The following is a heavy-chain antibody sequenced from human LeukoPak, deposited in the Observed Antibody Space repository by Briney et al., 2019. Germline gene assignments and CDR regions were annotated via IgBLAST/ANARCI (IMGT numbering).Heavy chain of an antibody. CDR1: GFTVSSNY. V-gene: IGHV3-66*01. D-gene: IGHD3-10*01. CDR2: IYSGGST. CDR3: ARVEGFGPNWFDP. Sequence: QTGGSLRLSFAASGFTVSSNYMSWVRQAPGKGLEWVSVIYSGGSTYYAESENGRFTISRDNSKNTLYLQMNSLRAEDTAVYYCARVEGFGPNWFDPWGQGTLVTVSS. J-gene: IGHJ5*02.